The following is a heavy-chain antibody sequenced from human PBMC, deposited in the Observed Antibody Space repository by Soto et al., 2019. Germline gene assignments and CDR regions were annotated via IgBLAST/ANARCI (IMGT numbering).Heavy chain of an antibody. Sequence: QVQLVQSGAEVKKPGASVKVSCKVSGYTLTELSMHWVRQAPGKGLEWMGGFDPEDGETIYAQKFQGRVTMTEETSTDTAYKELSNLRSEDTAVYYCATSVVAKITDAFDILGQGTMVTVSS. CDR3: ATSVVAKITDAFDI. CDR2: FDPEDGET. CDR1: GYTLTELS. J-gene: IGHJ3*02. V-gene: IGHV1-24*01. D-gene: IGHD5-12*01.